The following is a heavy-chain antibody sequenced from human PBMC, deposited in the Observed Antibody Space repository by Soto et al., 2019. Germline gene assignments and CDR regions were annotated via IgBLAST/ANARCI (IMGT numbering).Heavy chain of an antibody. D-gene: IGHD4-17*01. Sequence: PSETLSLTCTVSGGSINNYYWSWVRQAPGKGLEWIGYIYNSGTTDYNTYLKSRITIEVDTSKNQFSLKLNSVTTADTAVYYCARSVTLYYFDYWGQGTLVTVSS. V-gene: IGHV4-59*08. CDR2: IYNSGTT. CDR1: GGSINNYY. J-gene: IGHJ4*02. CDR3: ARSVTLYYFDY.